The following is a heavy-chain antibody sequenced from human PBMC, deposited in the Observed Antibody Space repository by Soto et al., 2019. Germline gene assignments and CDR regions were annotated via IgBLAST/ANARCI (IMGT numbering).Heavy chain of an antibody. CDR3: AKGLGANFPFSRRIDP. J-gene: IGHJ5*02. Sequence: QPGGSLRLSCAASGFTFGNYAVSWVRQAAGKGMEWVSTIGSGADTYYADSVKGRFIISRDNYKNTMYLQMNSLRADDAAVYYCAKGLGANFPFSRRIDPWGQGTQVTVSS. CDR1: GFTFGNYA. CDR2: IGSGADT. D-gene: IGHD3-22*01. V-gene: IGHV3-23*01.